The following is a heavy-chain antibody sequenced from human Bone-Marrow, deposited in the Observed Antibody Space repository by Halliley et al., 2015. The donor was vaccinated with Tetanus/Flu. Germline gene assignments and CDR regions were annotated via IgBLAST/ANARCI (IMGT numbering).Heavy chain of an antibody. CDR3: ARGSRTAMDYGAFDI. CDR1: GFAFSTYG. CDR2: LSFDGTEK. Sequence: SLRLSCAASGFAFSTYGMKWVRQAPGKGLEWVTLLSFDGTEKYYADSVKGRFTVSRDNSKNTLYLQMSTLRGDDSAVYYCARGSRTAMDYGAFDIWGHGAMVTVSS. D-gene: IGHD5-18*01. V-gene: IGHV3-30*03. J-gene: IGHJ3*02.